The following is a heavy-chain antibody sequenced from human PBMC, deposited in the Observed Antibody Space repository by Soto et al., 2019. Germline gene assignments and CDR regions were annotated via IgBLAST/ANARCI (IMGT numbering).Heavy chain of an antibody. V-gene: IGHV1-3*01. Sequence: QVQLVQSGAEVKKPGASVKVSCKASGYTFTSYAMHWVRQAPGQRLEWMGWINAGNGNTKYSQKFQGRVTITRDTSASTAYMELSSLRSEDTAVYYCARGDYDYVWGSLPLRNQDVWGQGTTVTVSS. J-gene: IGHJ6*02. CDR1: GYTFTSYA. CDR3: ARGDYDYVWGSLPLRNQDV. D-gene: IGHD3-16*01. CDR2: INAGNGNT.